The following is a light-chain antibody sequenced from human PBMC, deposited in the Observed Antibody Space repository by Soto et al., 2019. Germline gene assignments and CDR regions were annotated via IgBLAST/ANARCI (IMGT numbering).Light chain of an antibody. CDR3: CSYAGSSTYV. V-gene: IGLV2-23*01. CDR1: SSDFGSYNL. CDR2: EDS. J-gene: IGLJ1*01. Sequence: QSVLNQPASGSGAPGQSITISCPGNSSDFGSYNLVSWYQQHPGKAPKLMIYEDSKRPSGVSNRFSGSKSGNTASLTISGLQAEDDADYYCCSYAGSSTYVFGTGTKVTVL.